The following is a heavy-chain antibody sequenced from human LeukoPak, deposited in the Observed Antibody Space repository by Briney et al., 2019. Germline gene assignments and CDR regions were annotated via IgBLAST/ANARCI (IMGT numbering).Heavy chain of an antibody. CDR1: GFTFSSYG. D-gene: IGHD3-9*01. Sequence: GGSLRLSCAASGFTFSSYGMHWVRQAPGKGLEWVAVISYDGSNKYYADSVKGRFTISRDNSKITLYLQMNSLRAEDTAVYYCAKDVNRSLRYFDWLLPAEYFQHWGQGTLVTVSS. CDR3: AKDVNRSLRYFDWLLPAEYFQH. J-gene: IGHJ1*01. CDR2: ISYDGSNK. V-gene: IGHV3-30*18.